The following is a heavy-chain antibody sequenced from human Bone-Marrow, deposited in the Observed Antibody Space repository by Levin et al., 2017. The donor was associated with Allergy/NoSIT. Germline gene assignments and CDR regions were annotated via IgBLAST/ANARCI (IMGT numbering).Heavy chain of an antibody. CDR1: GGSISSGDYY. CDR2: IYYSGSS. CDR3: ARGYDSGGYYSCLDY. V-gene: IGHV4-30-4*01. Sequence: SETLSLTCTVSGGSISSGDYYWSWLRQPPGTGLECIGYIYYSGSSYYNPSLKSRITISVDTSKNQFSLKLSSVTAADTAVYYCARGYDSGGYYSCLDYWGQGTLVTVSS. J-gene: IGHJ4*02. D-gene: IGHD3-22*01.